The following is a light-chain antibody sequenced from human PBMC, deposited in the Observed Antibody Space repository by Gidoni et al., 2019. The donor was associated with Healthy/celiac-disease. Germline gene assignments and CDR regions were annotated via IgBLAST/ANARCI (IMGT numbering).Light chain of an antibody. Sequence: EIVLTQSPGTLSLSPGERATLSCRASQSVSSSYLAWYQQKPGPAPRLLIYGASSRATGIPGKFRGSWFGKDFPLTISRLEPEDFAVYYCQQYGSSPRTFGQGTKVEIK. V-gene: IGKV3-20*01. CDR1: QSVSSSY. CDR2: GAS. J-gene: IGKJ1*01. CDR3: QQYGSSPRT.